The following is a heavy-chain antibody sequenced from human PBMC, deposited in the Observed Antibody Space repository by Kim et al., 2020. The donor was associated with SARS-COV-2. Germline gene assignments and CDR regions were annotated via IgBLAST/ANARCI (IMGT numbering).Heavy chain of an antibody. Sequence: SETLSLTCAVYGGSFSGYYWSWIRQPPGKGLEWIGEINHSGSTNYNPSLKSRVTISVDTSKNQFSLKLSSVTAADTAVYYCATIKDIVLMVYDLWGQGTLVTVSS. CDR1: GGSFSGYY. CDR2: INHSGST. J-gene: IGHJ5*02. CDR3: ATIKDIVLMVYDL. D-gene: IGHD2-8*01. V-gene: IGHV4-34*01.